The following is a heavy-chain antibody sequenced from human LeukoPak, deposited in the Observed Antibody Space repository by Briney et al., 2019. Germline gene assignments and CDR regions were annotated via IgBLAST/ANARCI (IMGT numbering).Heavy chain of an antibody. J-gene: IGHJ6*02. CDR3: ARVIAAAPPYYCYGMDV. V-gene: IGHV3-21*01. CDR2: ISSSSSYI. Sequence: KSGGSLRLSCAASGFTFSSYSMNWVRQAPGKGLEWVSSISSSSSYIYYADSVKGGFTISRDNAKNSLYLQMKSLRAEDTAVYYCARVIAAAPPYYCYGMDVWGQGTTVTVSS. CDR1: GFTFSSYS. D-gene: IGHD6-13*01.